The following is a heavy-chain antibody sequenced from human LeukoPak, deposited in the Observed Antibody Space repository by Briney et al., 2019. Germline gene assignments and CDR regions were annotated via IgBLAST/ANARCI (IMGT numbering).Heavy chain of an antibody. CDR1: GFTFSTYA. D-gene: IGHD3-10*01. CDR3: AKHQWVSMVRAEP. CDR2: ISGRDGSA. V-gene: IGHV3-23*01. J-gene: IGHJ5*02. Sequence: QPGGSLRLSCAASGFTFSTYAMSWVRQAPGKGLEWVSGISGRDGSAYYADSVKGRFTISRDNSKNTLHLQMNSLRAEDTAVYYCAKHQWVSMVRAEPWGQGTQVTVFS.